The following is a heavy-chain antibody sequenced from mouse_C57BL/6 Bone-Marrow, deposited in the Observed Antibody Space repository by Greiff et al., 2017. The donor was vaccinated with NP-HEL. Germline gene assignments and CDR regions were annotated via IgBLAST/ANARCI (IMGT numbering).Heavy chain of an antibody. CDR3: ARCLLFYYAMDY. V-gene: IGHV1-14*01. J-gene: IGHJ4*01. D-gene: IGHD6-1*01. CDR1: GYTFTSYV. Sequence: EVQRVESGPELVKPGASVKMSCKASGYTFTSYVMHWVKQKPGQGLEWIGYIYPYNDGTKYNEKFKGKATLTSDKSSSTAYMELSSLTSEDSAVYYCARCLLFYYAMDYWGQGTSVTVSS. CDR2: IYPYNDGT.